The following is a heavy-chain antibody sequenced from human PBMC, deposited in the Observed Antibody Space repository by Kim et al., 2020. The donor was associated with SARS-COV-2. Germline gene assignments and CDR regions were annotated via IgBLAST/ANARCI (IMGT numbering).Heavy chain of an antibody. CDR3: AKDGYPWIQLWLFDY. Sequence: GGSLRLSCAASGFTFDDYAMHWVRQAPGKGLEWVSGISWNSGSIGYADSVKGRFTISRDNAKNSLYLQMNSLRAEDTALYYCAKDGYPWIQLWLFDYWGQGTLVTVSS. CDR1: GFTFDDYA. V-gene: IGHV3-9*01. J-gene: IGHJ4*02. CDR2: ISWNSGSI. D-gene: IGHD5-18*01.